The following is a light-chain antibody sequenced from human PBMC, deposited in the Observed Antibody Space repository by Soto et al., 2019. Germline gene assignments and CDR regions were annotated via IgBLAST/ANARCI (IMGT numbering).Light chain of an antibody. CDR1: SSDVGGYNY. V-gene: IGLV2-14*01. Sequence: QSALTQPASVSGSPGQSITISCTGTSSDVGGYNYVSWYQQHPGKVPKLMIYEVRNRPSGVSNRFSGSKSGNTASLTISGLQAEDEADYYCNSYTSSSTVVFGGGTQLTVL. CDR3: NSYTSSSTVV. J-gene: IGLJ2*01. CDR2: EVR.